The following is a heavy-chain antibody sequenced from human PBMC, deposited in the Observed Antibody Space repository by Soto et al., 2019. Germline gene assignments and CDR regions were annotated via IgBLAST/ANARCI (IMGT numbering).Heavy chain of an antibody. CDR2: TSAYNGNT. Sequence: QVQLVQSGAEVKKPGASVKVSCKASGYTFTSYGISWVRQAPGQGLEWMGWTSAYNGNTNYAQKLQGRVTMTTDTSTSAGYMGLRGLRSDDTAVYYCARVRAAAGVNYYCWDVWGRGTTVTVAS. D-gene: IGHD6-25*01. V-gene: IGHV1-18*01. CDR1: GYTFTSYG. CDR3: ARVRAAAGVNYYCWDV. J-gene: IGHJ6*03.